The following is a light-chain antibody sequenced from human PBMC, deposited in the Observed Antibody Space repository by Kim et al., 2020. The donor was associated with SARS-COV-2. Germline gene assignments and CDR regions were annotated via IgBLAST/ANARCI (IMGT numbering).Light chain of an antibody. Sequence: SYELTQPPSVSVSPGQTASISCSGYNLENKYTSWYQQKPGQSPVLVIYADTERPSGIPWRFSVSRSGRTATLTITGTQVVDEADYYCLVLANGVRVFGGG. CDR1: NLENKY. CDR2: ADT. V-gene: IGLV3-1*01. CDR3: LVLANGVRV. J-gene: IGLJ3*02.